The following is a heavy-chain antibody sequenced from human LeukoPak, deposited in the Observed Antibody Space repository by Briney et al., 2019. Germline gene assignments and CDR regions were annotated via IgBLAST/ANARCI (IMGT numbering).Heavy chain of an antibody. CDR1: LYTFTGYY. Sequence: ASVKVSCKASLYTFTGYYIDGVRQAPGQGLEWVGWINPNSGGPKYAQYSHARVTMTRATSIRTDYLELSRLRSDDTAVYSCARGGIVGVYNWFDPWGQGTLVTVSS. CDR2: INPNSGGP. J-gene: IGHJ5*02. V-gene: IGHV1-2*02. CDR3: ARGGIVGVYNWFDP. D-gene: IGHD1-26*01.